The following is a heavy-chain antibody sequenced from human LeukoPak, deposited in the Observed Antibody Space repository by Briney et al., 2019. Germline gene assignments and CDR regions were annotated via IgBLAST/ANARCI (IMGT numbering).Heavy chain of an antibody. Sequence: GSLRLSCAASGFTFSNAWMSWVRQAPGKGLEWVGRIRSKTDGGTTDYPAAVKSRFIISRDDSRNTLYLQMNSLKTEDTAMYYCTTDYYCSTTSCYVDWGQGTVVTVSS. CDR1: GFTFSNAW. D-gene: IGHD2-2*01. CDR2: IRSKTDGGTT. CDR3: TTDYYCSTTSCYVD. V-gene: IGHV3-15*01. J-gene: IGHJ4*02.